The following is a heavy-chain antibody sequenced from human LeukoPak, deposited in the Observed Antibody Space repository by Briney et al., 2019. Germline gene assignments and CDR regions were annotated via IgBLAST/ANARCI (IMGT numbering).Heavy chain of an antibody. CDR1: GFTFSRYW. CDR3: VRVASRAFDY. J-gene: IGHJ4*02. Sequence: GGSLRLSCAASGFTFSRYWMHWVRQAPGKGLEWVSIIYSGTTTYYADSVKGRFTISRDNSKNTLYLQMSSLRAEDTAVYYCVRVASRAFDYWGQGTLVTVSS. CDR2: IYSGTTT. V-gene: IGHV3-66*01.